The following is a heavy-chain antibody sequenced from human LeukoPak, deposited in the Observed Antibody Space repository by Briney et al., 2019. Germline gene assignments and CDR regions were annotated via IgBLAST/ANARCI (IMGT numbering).Heavy chain of an antibody. CDR1: GGSISSYY. J-gene: IGHJ5*02. V-gene: IGHV4-59*08. CDR3: ARHTAEKYNWFDR. Sequence: PSETLSLTCTVSGGSISSYYWSRIRQPPGKGLEWIGYIYYSGSTNYNPSLKSRVTITVDTSKNQSSLKLSSVTAADTAVYYCARHTAEKYNWFDRWGQGTLVTVSS. CDR2: IYYSGST. D-gene: IGHD5-24*01.